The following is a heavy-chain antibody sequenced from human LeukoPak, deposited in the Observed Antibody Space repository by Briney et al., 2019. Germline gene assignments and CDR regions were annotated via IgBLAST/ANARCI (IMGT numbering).Heavy chain of an antibody. CDR3: ARDGNPYCSGGNCFLDH. Sequence: GGSPRLSCAASGFTFSIYAMSWVRQAPGKGLEWVSVISDSGGRTYYTDSVRGRFTISRDNSKNTVYLLMNSLRADDTAVYYCARDGNPYCSGGNCFLDHWGQGTLVTVSS. J-gene: IGHJ4*02. D-gene: IGHD2-15*01. CDR2: ISDSGGRT. V-gene: IGHV3-23*01. CDR1: GFTFSIYA.